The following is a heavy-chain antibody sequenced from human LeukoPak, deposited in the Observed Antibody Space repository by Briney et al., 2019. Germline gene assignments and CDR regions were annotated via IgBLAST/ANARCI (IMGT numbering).Heavy chain of an antibody. CDR3: VRRDGYNSWGLYWYFDL. V-gene: IGHV1-8*01. D-gene: IGHD5-24*01. CDR2: MNPNSGKI. Sequence: ASVKVSCKASGYTFTSYDINWVRQATGQGLEWMGWMNPNSGKIGYAQKFQGRVTMTRDTSISTAYMELSSLRSEDTAVYYCVRRDGYNSWGLYWYFDLWGRGTLVTDSS. J-gene: IGHJ2*01. CDR1: GYTFTSYD.